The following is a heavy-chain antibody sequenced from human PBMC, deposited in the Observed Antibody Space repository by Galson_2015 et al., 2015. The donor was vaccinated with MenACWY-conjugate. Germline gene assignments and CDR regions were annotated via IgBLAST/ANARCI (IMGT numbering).Heavy chain of an antibody. J-gene: IGHJ5*02. CDR1: GFTFSRHT. CDR3: ARERYGWASLGWFYP. CDR2: ISGSGDNT. D-gene: IGHD5-24*01. Sequence: SLRLSCAASGFTFSRHTMTWVRQAPGKGLEWVSTISGSGDNTYYPDSVKGRFTISRDNSKDTLYLQMNSLRAEDAAVYYCARERYGWASLGWFYPWGQGTLVTDSA. V-gene: IGHV3-23*01.